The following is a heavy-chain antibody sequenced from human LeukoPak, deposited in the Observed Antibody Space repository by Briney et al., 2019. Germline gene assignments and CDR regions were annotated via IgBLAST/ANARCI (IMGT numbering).Heavy chain of an antibody. Sequence: SETLSHTCTVSGDSISSGPYYWGWLRQPPGKGLEWIGTIYYSMSTYYNPSLKSRVTISVDTSKNQFSLKLRSVTAADTAVYYCASFSAIGMGQYYFDYWGQGTLVTVSS. CDR2: IYYSMST. CDR3: ASFSAIGMGQYYFDY. J-gene: IGHJ4*02. CDR1: GDSISSGPYY. V-gene: IGHV4-39*01. D-gene: IGHD2-8*01.